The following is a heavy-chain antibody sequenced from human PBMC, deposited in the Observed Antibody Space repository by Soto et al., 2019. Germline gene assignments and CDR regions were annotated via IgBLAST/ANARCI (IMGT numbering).Heavy chain of an antibody. CDR3: ARESVSGTYRFDS. Sequence: NPSETLSLTCTVSGDSLSTYYWSWIRQPAGERLEWIGRIHDTGRTNYNPSLKSRVTMSVDTSKNQFSLRVNSVTAADTAVYYCARESVSGTYRFDSWGQGTLDTVSS. CDR1: GDSLSTYY. CDR2: IHDTGRT. J-gene: IGHJ4*02. V-gene: IGHV4-4*07. D-gene: IGHD3-16*02.